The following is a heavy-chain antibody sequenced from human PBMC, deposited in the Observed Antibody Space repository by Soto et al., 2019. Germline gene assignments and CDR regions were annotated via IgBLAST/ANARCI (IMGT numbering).Heavy chain of an antibody. Sequence: GGSLRLSCAPSGFTFSSYAMSWVRQAPGKGLEWVSAISGSGGSTYYADSVKGRFTISRDNSKNTLYLQMNSLRAEDTAVYYCAKDLGYCTNGVCSGFDYWGQGTLVTVSS. CDR1: GFTFSSYA. D-gene: IGHD2-8*01. CDR2: ISGSGGST. CDR3: AKDLGYCTNGVCSGFDY. J-gene: IGHJ4*02. V-gene: IGHV3-23*01.